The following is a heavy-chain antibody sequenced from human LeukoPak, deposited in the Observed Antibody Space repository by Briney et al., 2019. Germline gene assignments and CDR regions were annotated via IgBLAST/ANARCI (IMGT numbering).Heavy chain of an antibody. CDR3: ASSRYGDY. D-gene: IGHD1-1*01. J-gene: IGHJ4*02. Sequence: GGSLRLSCAVSGFTVSSNYMSWVRQAPGKGLEWVSVIYSGGSTYYADSVKGRFTISRDNSKNTLYLQMNSLRAEDTAVYYCASSRYGDYWGQGTLVTVSS. V-gene: IGHV3-66*01. CDR2: IYSGGST. CDR1: GFTVSSNY.